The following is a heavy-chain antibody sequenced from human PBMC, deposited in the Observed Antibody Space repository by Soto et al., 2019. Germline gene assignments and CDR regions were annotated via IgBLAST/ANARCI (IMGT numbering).Heavy chain of an antibody. CDR2: IYHSGST. CDR1: GGSISSINW. CDR3: ARGGFGTGTTFDY. Sequence: PSDTLSLTCAVSGGSISSINWWSWVRQPPGKGLEWIGEIYHSGSTNYNPSLKSRVTISVDKSKNQFSLKLSSVTAADTAVYYCARGGFGTGTTFDYWGQGTLVTVSS. V-gene: IGHV4-4*02. D-gene: IGHD1-1*01. J-gene: IGHJ4*02.